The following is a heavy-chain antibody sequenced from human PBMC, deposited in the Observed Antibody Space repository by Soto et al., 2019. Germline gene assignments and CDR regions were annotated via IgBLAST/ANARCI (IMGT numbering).Heavy chain of an antibody. V-gene: IGHV3-23*01. Sequence: SLGLSCAASGCTFSSYAMSWVRQAPGKGLEWVSAISGSGGSTYYADSVKGRFTISRDNSKNTLYLQMNSLRAEDTAVYYCAKSSNYGSLDPWGQGTLVTVSS. J-gene: IGHJ5*02. CDR3: AKSSNYGSLDP. CDR1: GCTFSSYA. D-gene: IGHD4-4*01. CDR2: ISGSGGST.